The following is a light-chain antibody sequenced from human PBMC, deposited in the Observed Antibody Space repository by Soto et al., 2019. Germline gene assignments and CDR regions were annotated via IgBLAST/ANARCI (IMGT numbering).Light chain of an antibody. J-gene: IGLJ3*02. V-gene: IGLV1-44*01. CDR3: GAWDSSLNSGV. CDR1: SSNIGTNT. Sequence: QSVLTQPPSASGTPGQRVSISCSGGSSNIGTNTVNWYQHLPGTAPKLLIFSNDERPSGVPDRFSGSKSGTSASLAISGLQSDDEADYYCGAWDSSLNSGVFGGGTKLTVL. CDR2: SND.